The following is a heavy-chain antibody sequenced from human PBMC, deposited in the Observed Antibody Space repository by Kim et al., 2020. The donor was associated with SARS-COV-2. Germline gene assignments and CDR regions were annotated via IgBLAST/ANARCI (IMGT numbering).Heavy chain of an antibody. Sequence: SETLSLTCTVSGGSISSYYWSWIRQPPGKGLEWIGYIYYSGSTNYNPSLKSRVTISVDTSKNQFSLKLSSVTAADTAVYYCASNDYYYYGMDVWGQGTTVTVSS. CDR2: IYYSGST. J-gene: IGHJ6*02. CDR1: GGSISSYY. V-gene: IGHV4-59*13. CDR3: ASNDYYYYGMDV.